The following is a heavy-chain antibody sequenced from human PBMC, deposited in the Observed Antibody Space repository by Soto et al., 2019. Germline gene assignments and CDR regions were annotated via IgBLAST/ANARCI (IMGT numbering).Heavy chain of an antibody. CDR1: GGTFSSYA. CDR2: LIPIFGTA. D-gene: IGHD3-10*01. J-gene: IGHJ6*02. V-gene: IGHV1-69*18. Sequence: QVQLVQSGAEVKKPGSSVKVSCKASGGTFSSYAISWVRQAPGQGLEWMGRLIPIFGTANYAQKFQGRVTITADESTSTAYMELSSLRSEDTAVYYCARPQGYYGSGNWFYYYGMDVWGQGTTVTVSS. CDR3: ARPQGYYGSGNWFYYYGMDV.